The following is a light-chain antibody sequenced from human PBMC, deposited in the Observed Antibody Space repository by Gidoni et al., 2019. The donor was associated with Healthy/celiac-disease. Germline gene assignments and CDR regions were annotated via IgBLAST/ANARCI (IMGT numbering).Light chain of an antibody. V-gene: IGKV3-15*01. CDR3: QQYNNWPSWT. J-gene: IGKJ1*01. CDR1: QSVSNN. Sequence: EIVMTQSTATLSVSPGERATLSCRARQSVSNNLAWYQQKPGQAPRLLIYGASTRATGIPARFSGSGSGTEFTLTISSLQSEDFEVYYCQQYNNWPSWTFGQGTKVEIK. CDR2: GAS.